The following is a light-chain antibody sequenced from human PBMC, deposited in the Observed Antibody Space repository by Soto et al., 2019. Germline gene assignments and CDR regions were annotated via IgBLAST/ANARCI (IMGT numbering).Light chain of an antibody. V-gene: IGKV3-15*01. CDR3: QQYNYWPYT. CDR1: QSVSSN. CDR2: GAS. J-gene: IGKJ2*01. Sequence: EIVMTQSPATLSVSPGERATLSCRASQSVSSNLAWYQQKPGQAPRLLISGASTRATGIQARFSGSGSGTDFTLTISSLQSEDFAVYYCQQYNYWPYTFGKGTKLEIK.